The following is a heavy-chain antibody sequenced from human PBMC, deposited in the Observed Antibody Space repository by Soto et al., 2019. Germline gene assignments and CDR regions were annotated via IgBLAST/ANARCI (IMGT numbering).Heavy chain of an antibody. J-gene: IGHJ6*02. CDR2: IIPILGIP. CDR3: ARLRDSDGMDV. D-gene: IGHD1-26*01. Sequence: QVQLVQSGAEVKKPGSSVKVSCKASGGTFSTYTITWVRQAPGQGLEWMGRIIPILGIPNYAQKFQGRVTITANKSTSPAYMELSSLRTEDTAVYYCARLRDSDGMDVWGQGTTVTVSS. V-gene: IGHV1-69*02. CDR1: GGTFSTYT.